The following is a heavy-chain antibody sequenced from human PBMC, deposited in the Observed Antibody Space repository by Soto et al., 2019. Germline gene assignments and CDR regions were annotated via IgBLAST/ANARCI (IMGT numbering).Heavy chain of an antibody. J-gene: IGHJ4*02. D-gene: IGHD6-19*01. V-gene: IGHV4-30-2*01. CDR2: IYHSGST. CDR1: GGSISSGGYS. Sequence: QLQLQESGSGLVKPSQTLSLTCAVSGGSISSGGYSWSWLRQPPGKGLEYIGYIYHSGSTYYNPSLKSRVTISVDRSKNQVSLKLSSVTAADTAVYYCARVRSGWGIDYWGQGTLVTVSS. CDR3: ARVRSGWGIDY.